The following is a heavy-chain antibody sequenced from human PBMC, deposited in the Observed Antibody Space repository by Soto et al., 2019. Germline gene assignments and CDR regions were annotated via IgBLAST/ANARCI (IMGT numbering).Heavy chain of an antibody. J-gene: IGHJ6*03. D-gene: IGHD3-9*01. CDR1: GFTFSNFW. CDR3: AGDHGAYDFLIRKGNFYYTDA. V-gene: IGHV3-7*01. CDR2: IKQEGIEK. Sequence: EVQLVESGGGLVQPGGSLRLSCAASGFTFSNFWMSWVRQAPGKGLEWVASIKQEGIEKDYADSVRGRFTISRDNAKKAHALHMNSLRADGTAAYYCAGDHGAYDFLIRKGNFYYTDAWGKGTTVTVSS.